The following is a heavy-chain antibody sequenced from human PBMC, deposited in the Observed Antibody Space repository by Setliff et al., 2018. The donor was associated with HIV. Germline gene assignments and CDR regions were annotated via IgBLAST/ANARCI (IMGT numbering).Heavy chain of an antibody. J-gene: IGHJ6*03. CDR3: ARQGGYSGYGFYYYYYYMDV. CDR2: IYYSGST. CDR1: GGSISSNSYY. V-gene: IGHV4-39*01. Sequence: PSETLSLTCTVSGGSISSNSYYWGWIRQPPGKGLEWIGSIYYSGSTYYNPSLKSRVTISVDTSKNQFSLKLSSVTAADTAVYYCARQGGYSGYGFYYYYYYMDVRGKGTTVTVSS. D-gene: IGHD5-12*01.